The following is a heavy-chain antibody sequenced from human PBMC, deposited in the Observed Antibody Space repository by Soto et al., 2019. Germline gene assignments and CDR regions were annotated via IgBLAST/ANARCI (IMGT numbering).Heavy chain of an antibody. J-gene: IGHJ4*02. CDR2: IYHSGST. CDR3: ARAVAGQLDY. D-gene: IGHD6-19*01. CDR1: GGSFSGYY. Sequence: SETLSLTYAVYGGSFSGYYWSWIRQPPGKGLEWIGEIYHSGSTNYNPSLKSRVTISVDTSKNQFSLKLSSVTAADTAVYYCARAVAGQLDYWGQGTLVTVSS. V-gene: IGHV4-34*01.